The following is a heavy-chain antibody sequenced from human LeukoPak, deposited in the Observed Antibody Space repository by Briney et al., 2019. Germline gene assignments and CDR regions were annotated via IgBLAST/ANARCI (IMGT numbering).Heavy chain of an antibody. CDR1: GGSFSGYY. D-gene: IGHD3-10*01. CDR3: ARGLRVRGVIKVYYGMDV. Sequence: PPETLSLTCAVYGGSFSGYYWSWIRQPPGKGLEWIGEINHSGSANYNPSLKSRVTISVDTSKNQFSLKLSSVTAADTAVYYCARGLRVRGVIKVYYGMDVWGQGTTVTVSS. J-gene: IGHJ6*02. CDR2: INHSGSA. V-gene: IGHV4-34*01.